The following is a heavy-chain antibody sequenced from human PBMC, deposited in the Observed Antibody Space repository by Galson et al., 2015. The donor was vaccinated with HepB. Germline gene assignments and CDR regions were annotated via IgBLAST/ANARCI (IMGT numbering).Heavy chain of an antibody. CDR2: ISAFKGNT. CDR1: GYSFTSDG. D-gene: IGHD2-15*01. V-gene: IGHV1-18*04. CDR3: ARGDITYDCSGGSCYPQAA. Sequence: SVKVSCKASGYSFTSDGISWVRQAPGQGLEWMGWISAFKGNTNYEQKFQGRLTMTIDTSTTTVYMELSSLRSEDTAVYYCARGDITYDCSGGSCYPQAAWGQGTLVTVSS. J-gene: IGHJ5*02.